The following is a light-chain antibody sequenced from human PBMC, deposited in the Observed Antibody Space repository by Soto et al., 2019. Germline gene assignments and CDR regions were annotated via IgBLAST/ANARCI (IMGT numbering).Light chain of an antibody. J-gene: IGLJ2*01. CDR3: CSYAGTYASV. Sequence: QSALTQPRSVSGSPGQSVTISCTGTSSDVGGFNYVSWYQQHPDRAPKLMIYDVTKRPSGVPDRFSGSKSGNTASLTISGLRADDEADYCCCSYAGTYASVFGGGTKVTVL. CDR1: SSDVGGFNY. CDR2: DVT. V-gene: IGLV2-11*01.